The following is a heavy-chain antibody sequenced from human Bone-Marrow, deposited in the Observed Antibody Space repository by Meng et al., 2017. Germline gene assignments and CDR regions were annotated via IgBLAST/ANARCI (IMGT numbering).Heavy chain of an antibody. D-gene: IGHD3-16*01. CDR1: GGTFSNYY. CDR2: ITHSGRA. Sequence: ESLKISCAVDGGTFSNYYWTWIRQSPGRGLEWIGEITHSGRATYNPSLRSRVTISVDTSKNQFSLKVNSVTAADTAVYYCARAGNVGVDYWGQGTLVTVSS. V-gene: IGHV4-34*01. CDR3: ARAGNVGVDY. J-gene: IGHJ4*02.